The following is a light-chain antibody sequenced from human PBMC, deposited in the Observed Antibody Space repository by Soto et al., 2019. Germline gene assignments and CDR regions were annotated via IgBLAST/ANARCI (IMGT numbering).Light chain of an antibody. V-gene: IGKV1-5*01. CDR1: QSISSW. CDR3: QKYNSYLIP. J-gene: IGKJ4*01. CDR2: DAS. Sequence: DIQMTQSPSTLSASVGDRVTITCRASQSISSWLAWYQQKPGKATKLLIYDASSLESGVPSRFSGSGSGTEFTLTISSLQPDDFATYYCQKYNSYLIPFGGGTKVEIK.